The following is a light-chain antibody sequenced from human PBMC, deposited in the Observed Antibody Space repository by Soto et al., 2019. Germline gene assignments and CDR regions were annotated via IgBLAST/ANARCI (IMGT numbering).Light chain of an antibody. V-gene: IGLV2-14*01. Sequence: QSALTQPASVSGSPGQSITISCTGSSSDVGGYNHVSWYQQHPGKAPKLMIYEVSNRPSGVPDRFSGSKSGTSASLAITGLQAEDEADYYCQSYDSSLSGWVFGGGTKLTVL. J-gene: IGLJ3*02. CDR3: QSYDSSLSGWV. CDR2: EVS. CDR1: SSDVGGYNH.